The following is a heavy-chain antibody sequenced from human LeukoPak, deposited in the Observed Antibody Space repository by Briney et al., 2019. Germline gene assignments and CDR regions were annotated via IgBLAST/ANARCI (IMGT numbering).Heavy chain of an antibody. V-gene: IGHV1-46*03. CDR3: ARGTITIFGVRTGFDP. CDR1: GYTFTSYY. J-gene: IGHJ5*02. D-gene: IGHD3-3*01. CDR2: INPGGGST. Sequence: ASVKVSCKASGYTFTSYYMHWVRQAPGQGLEWMGIINPGGGSTSYAQKFQGRVTMTRDTSTSTVYMGLSSLRSEDTAVYYCARGTITIFGVRTGFDPWGQGTLVTVSS.